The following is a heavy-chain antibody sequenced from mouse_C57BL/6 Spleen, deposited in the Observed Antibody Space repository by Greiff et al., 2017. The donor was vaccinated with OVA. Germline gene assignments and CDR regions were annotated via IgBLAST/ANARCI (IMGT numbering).Heavy chain of an antibody. Sequence: EVQLQQSGPGLVKPSQSLSLTCSVTGYSITSGYYWNWIRQFPGNKLEWMGYISYDGSNNYNPSLKNRISITRDTSKNQFFLKLNSVTTEDTATYYCARGGYFFAYWGQGTLVTVSA. V-gene: IGHV3-6*01. J-gene: IGHJ3*01. CDR3: ARGGYFFAY. CDR2: ISYDGSN. D-gene: IGHD2-3*01. CDR1: GYSITSGYY.